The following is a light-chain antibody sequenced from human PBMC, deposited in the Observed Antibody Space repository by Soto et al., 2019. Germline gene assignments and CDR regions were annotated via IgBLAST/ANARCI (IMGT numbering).Light chain of an antibody. J-gene: IGKJ5*01. V-gene: IGKV3-15*01. CDR2: RAS. CDR1: QSVRDN. Sequence: QSPATLAVSPGEGATLSCRASQSVRDNLAWYQQKPGQAPRLLIYRASTRATGVPARFSGSGSGTEFTLTISSLQSEDVSVYFCHHYNFGPHTFGQGTRLEIK. CDR3: HHYNFGPHT.